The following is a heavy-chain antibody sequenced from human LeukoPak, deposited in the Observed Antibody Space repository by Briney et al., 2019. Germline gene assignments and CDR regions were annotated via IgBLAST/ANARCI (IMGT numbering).Heavy chain of an antibody. J-gene: IGHJ5*02. D-gene: IGHD2-15*01. CDR1: GYTFTSYG. V-gene: IGHV1-69*04. CDR2: IIPILGIA. Sequence: ASVKVSCKASGYTFTSYGISWVRQAPGQGLEWMGRIIPILGIANYAQKFQGRVTITADKSTSTAYMELSSLRSEDTAVYYCAIYCSGGSCEDNWFDPWGQGTLVTVSP. CDR3: AIYCSGGSCEDNWFDP.